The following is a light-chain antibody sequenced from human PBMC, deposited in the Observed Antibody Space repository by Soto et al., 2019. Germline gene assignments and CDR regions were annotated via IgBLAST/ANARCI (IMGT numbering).Light chain of an antibody. Sequence: EIVLTQSPATLSVSPGERATLSCRASQSLKSSHLGWYQQKPGQAPRLLISASSSRATGIPDRFSGSGSGTDLTLTNSGLETEDFAVYYCQQYGTSPFTFGLGTKVEIK. CDR2: ASS. CDR3: QQYGTSPFT. V-gene: IGKV3-20*01. J-gene: IGKJ3*01. CDR1: QSLKSSH.